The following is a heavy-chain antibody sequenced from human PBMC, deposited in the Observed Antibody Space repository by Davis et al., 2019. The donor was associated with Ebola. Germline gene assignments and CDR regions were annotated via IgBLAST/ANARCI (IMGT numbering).Heavy chain of an antibody. CDR1: GFTFSSYG. CDR3: AKDRLAGYGDYSWGVFDY. CDR2: ISYDGSSK. D-gene: IGHD4-17*01. J-gene: IGHJ4*02. Sequence: PGGSLRLSCAASGFTFSSYGMHWVRQAPGKGLEWVAVISYDGSSKYYADSVKGRFTISRDNSRNTLSLEMNSLRAEDTAIYYCAKDRLAGYGDYSWGVFDYWGQGTLVAVSA. V-gene: IGHV3-30*18.